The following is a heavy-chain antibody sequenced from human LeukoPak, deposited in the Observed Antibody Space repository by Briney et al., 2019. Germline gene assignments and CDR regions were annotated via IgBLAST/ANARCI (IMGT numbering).Heavy chain of an antibody. J-gene: IGHJ4*02. V-gene: IGHV5-51*01. CDR3: ARDRSSSWHQFDN. Sequence: GESLKISCQGSGYNFASYWIAWVRQMPGKGLEWMGIIYPGDSDTRYSPSFEGQVTISADKSISTAYLEWGSLKASDTAMYFCARDRSSSWHQFDNWGQGTLVTVSS. CDR1: GYNFASYW. CDR2: IYPGDSDT. D-gene: IGHD6-13*01.